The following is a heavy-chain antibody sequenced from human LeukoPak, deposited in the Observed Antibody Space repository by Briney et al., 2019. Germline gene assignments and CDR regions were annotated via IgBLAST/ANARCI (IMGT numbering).Heavy chain of an antibody. CDR2: ISSSSSYM. CDR3: ARGVGGYSYGCHY. Sequence: GGSLRLSRAASGFTFSSYSMNWVRQAPGKGLDWVSSISSSSSYMYYADSVKGRFTISRDNAKNSLYLQMNSLRAEDTAVYYCARGVGGYSYGCHYWGQGTLVTVSS. D-gene: IGHD5-18*01. V-gene: IGHV3-21*01. CDR1: GFTFSSYS. J-gene: IGHJ4*02.